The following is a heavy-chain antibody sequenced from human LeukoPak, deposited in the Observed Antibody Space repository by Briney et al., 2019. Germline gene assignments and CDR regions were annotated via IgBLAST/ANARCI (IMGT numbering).Heavy chain of an antibody. CDR1: GFTFSSYV. CDR2: ITYDGSNK. Sequence: PGGSLRLSCAASGFTFSSYVMFWVRQAPGKGLEWVAFITYDGSNKYASDSVGGRFTISRDNSKNTLYLQMSSLRAEDTAVYYCVKGRYSNSWYSSDYWGQGTLVTVSS. D-gene: IGHD6-13*01. CDR3: VKGRYSNSWYSSDY. J-gene: IGHJ4*02. V-gene: IGHV3-30*14.